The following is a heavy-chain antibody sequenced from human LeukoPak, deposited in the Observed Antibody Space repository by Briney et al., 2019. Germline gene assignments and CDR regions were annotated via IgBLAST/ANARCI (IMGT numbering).Heavy chain of an antibody. CDR1: GFTFSSYS. CDR2: IHVGGNT. D-gene: IGHD4-17*01. Sequence: GGSLRLSCAASGFTFSSYSMNWVRQAPGKGLEWVSIIHVGGNTYYADSVKGRFTISRDNSKNTLYLEMNNLRAEDTAVYYCARNKDYAFDYWGQGALVTVSS. CDR3: ARNKDYAFDY. V-gene: IGHV3-53*01. J-gene: IGHJ4*02.